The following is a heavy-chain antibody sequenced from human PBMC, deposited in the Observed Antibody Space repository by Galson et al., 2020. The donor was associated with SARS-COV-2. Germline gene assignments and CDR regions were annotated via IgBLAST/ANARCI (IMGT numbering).Heavy chain of an antibody. CDR1: GYTFTSSD. V-gene: IGHV1-8*01. CDR3: ASAFDFGVVLYGMDV. Sequence: ASVKVSCKASGYTFTSSDINWVRQATGQGLEWMGWMNPNSGNTGYAQKFQGRVTMTRNTSISTAYMELSSLRSEDTAVYYCASAFDFGVVLYGMDVWGQGTTVTVS. J-gene: IGHJ6*02. D-gene: IGHD3-3*01. CDR2: MNPNSGNT.